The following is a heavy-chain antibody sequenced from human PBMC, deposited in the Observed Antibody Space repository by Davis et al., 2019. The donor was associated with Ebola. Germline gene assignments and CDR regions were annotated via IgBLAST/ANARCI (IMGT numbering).Heavy chain of an antibody. V-gene: IGHV3-33*01. CDR1: GFTFSSYG. Sequence: GESLKISCAASGFTFSSYGMHWVRQAPGKGLEWVAVIWYDGSNKYYADSVKGRFTISRDNSKNTLYLQMNSLRAEDTAVYYCARNSPSEVDSGYRWGDYWGQGTLVTVSS. D-gene: IGHD5-12*01. CDR3: ARNSPSEVDSGYRWGDY. CDR2: IWYDGSNK. J-gene: IGHJ4*02.